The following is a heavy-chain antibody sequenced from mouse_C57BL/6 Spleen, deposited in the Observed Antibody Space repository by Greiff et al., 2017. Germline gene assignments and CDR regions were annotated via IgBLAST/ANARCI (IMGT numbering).Heavy chain of an antibody. J-gene: IGHJ4*01. Sequence: QVQLQQSGAELARPGASVKMSCKASGYTFTSYTMHWVKQRPGQGLEWIGYINPSSGYTKYNQKFKDKATLTADKSSGTAYMQLSSLTSEDSAVYYCARWLLQGLYAMDYWGQGTSVTVSS. CDR1: GYTFTSYT. D-gene: IGHD2-3*01. CDR2: INPSSGYT. V-gene: IGHV1-4*01. CDR3: ARWLLQGLYAMDY.